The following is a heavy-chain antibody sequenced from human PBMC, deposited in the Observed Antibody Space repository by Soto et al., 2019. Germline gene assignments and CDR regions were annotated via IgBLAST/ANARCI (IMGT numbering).Heavy chain of an antibody. CDR1: GGSISSYY. CDR3: ASADGYRGRGFDY. V-gene: IGHV4-59*01. Sequence: SETLSLTXTVSGGSISSYYWSWIRQPPGKGLEWIGYIYYSGSTNYNPSLKSRVTISVDTSKNQFSLKLSSVTAADTAVYYCASADGYRGRGFDYWGQGTLVTVSS. D-gene: IGHD5-12*01. CDR2: IYYSGST. J-gene: IGHJ4*02.